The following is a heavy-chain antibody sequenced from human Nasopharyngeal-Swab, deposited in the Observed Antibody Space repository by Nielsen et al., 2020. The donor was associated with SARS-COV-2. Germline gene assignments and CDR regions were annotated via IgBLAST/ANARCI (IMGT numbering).Heavy chain of an antibody. J-gene: IGHJ4*02. CDR3: ATPWELSAY. CDR2: IYYSGST. D-gene: IGHD1-26*01. V-gene: IGHV4-39*01. Sequence: WIRQPPGKGLEWIGSIYYSGSTYYNPSLKSRVTISVDTSKNQFSLELSSVTAADTAVYYCATPWELSAYWGQGTLVTVSS.